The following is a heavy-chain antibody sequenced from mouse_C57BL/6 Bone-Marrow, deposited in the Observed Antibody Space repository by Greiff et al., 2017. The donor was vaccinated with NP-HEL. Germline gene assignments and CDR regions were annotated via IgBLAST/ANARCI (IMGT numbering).Heavy chain of an antibody. Sequence: QVQLQQSGAELARPGASVKLSCKASGYTFTSYGISWVKQRTGQGLEWIGEIYPRSGNTYYNEKFKGKATLTADKSASTAYMELLSLTSEDAAVYFCAVYYYGSSFDYWGQGTTLTVSS. CDR2: IYPRSGNT. CDR1: GYTFTSYG. CDR3: AVYYYGSSFDY. V-gene: IGHV1-81*01. D-gene: IGHD1-1*01. J-gene: IGHJ2*01.